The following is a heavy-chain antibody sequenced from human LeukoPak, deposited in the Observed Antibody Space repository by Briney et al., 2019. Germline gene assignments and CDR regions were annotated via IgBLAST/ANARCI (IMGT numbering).Heavy chain of an antibody. Sequence: GSLRLSCAASGFTFSSYWMHWVRQAPGKGLVWVSRINSDGSSTSYADSVKGRFTISRDNAKNTLYLQMNSLRAEDTAVYYCARASRYYYDSSGYYPPYYFDYWGQGTLVTVSS. V-gene: IGHV3-74*01. CDR1: GFTFSSYW. CDR2: INSDGSST. CDR3: ARASRYYYDSSGYYPPYYFDY. D-gene: IGHD3-22*01. J-gene: IGHJ4*02.